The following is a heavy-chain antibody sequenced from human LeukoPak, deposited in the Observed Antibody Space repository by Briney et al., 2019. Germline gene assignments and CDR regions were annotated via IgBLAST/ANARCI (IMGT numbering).Heavy chain of an antibody. J-gene: IGHJ4*02. CDR2: INHSGST. CDR3: ARERGRATRNDY. CDR1: GGSISSYY. V-gene: IGHV4-34*01. D-gene: IGHD1-1*01. Sequence: TSETLSLTCTVSGGSISSYYWSWIRQPPGKGLEWIGEINHSGSTNYNPSLKSRVTISVDTSKNQFSLKLTSVTAADTAVYYCARERGRATRNDYWGQGTLVTVSS.